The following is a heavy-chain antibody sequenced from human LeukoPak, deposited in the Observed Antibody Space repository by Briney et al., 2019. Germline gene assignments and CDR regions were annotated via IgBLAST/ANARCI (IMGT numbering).Heavy chain of an antibody. CDR2: ISSNGGNS. CDR1: GFTFSNSA. Sequence: GGSLRLSCAASGFTFSNSAMSWVRQAPGKGLEWVSSISSNGGNSYYADSVKGRFYISRDNSKNTLYLQMNSLRAEDTAVYYCARDSRLLYYYGSGSLDYWGQGTLVTVSS. D-gene: IGHD3-10*01. V-gene: IGHV3-23*01. J-gene: IGHJ4*02. CDR3: ARDSRLLYYYGSGSLDY.